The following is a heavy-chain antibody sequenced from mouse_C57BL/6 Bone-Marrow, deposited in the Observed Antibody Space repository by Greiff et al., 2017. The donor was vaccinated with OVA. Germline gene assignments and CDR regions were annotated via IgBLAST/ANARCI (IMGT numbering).Heavy chain of an antibody. CDR3: ARSASYGSSTGYFDV. D-gene: IGHD1-1*01. V-gene: IGHV1-26*01. CDR2: INPNNGGT. Sequence: EVQLQQSGPELVKPGASVKISCKASGYTFTDYYMNWVKQSHGKSLEWIGDINPNNGGTSYNQKFKGKATLTVDKSSSTAYMELRSLTSEDSAVYYCARSASYGSSTGYFDVWGTGTTVTVSS. CDR1: GYTFTDYY. J-gene: IGHJ1*03.